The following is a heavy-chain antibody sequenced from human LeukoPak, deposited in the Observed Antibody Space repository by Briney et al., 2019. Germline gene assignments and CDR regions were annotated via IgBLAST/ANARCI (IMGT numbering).Heavy chain of an antibody. CDR3: ARGAKGSSSWYGRYYFDY. CDR2: INPNSGGT. D-gene: IGHD6-13*01. Sequence: ASVKVSCKASGYTFTGYYMHWVRQAPGQGLEWMGWINPNSGGTNYAQKFQGRVTMTRDTSISTAYMELSRLRSDDTAVYYCARGAKGSSSWYGRYYFDYWGQGTLVTVSS. V-gene: IGHV1-2*02. CDR1: GYTFTGYY. J-gene: IGHJ4*02.